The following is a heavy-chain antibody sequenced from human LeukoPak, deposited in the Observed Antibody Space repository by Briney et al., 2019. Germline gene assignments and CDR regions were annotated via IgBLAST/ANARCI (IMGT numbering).Heavy chain of an antibody. CDR3: ARVRNYYDSSGYYY. CDR2: IIPIFGTA. V-gene: IGHV1-69*05. CDR1: GATFSSYA. J-gene: IGHJ4*02. Sequence: ASVKVSCKASGATFSSYAISWVRQAPGQGLEWMGGIIPIFGTANYAQKFQGRVTITTDESTSTAYMELSSLRSEDTAVYYCARVRNYYDSSGYYYWGQGTLVTVSS. D-gene: IGHD3-22*01.